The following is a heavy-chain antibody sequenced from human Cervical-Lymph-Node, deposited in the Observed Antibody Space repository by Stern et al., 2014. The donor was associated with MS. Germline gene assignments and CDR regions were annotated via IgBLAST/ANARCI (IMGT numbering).Heavy chain of an antibody. CDR1: GYSFTSYW. J-gene: IGHJ4*02. CDR2: IYPGDSDT. D-gene: IGHD3-3*01. Sequence: VQLVQSGAEVKKPGESLKISCKGSGYSFTSYWIGWVRQMPGKGLEWMGIIYPGDSDTRYSPSFQGQVTISADKSISTAYLQWSSLKASDTAMYYCARRSTGFWSGYYNLDYWGQGTLVTVSS. CDR3: ARRSTGFWSGYYNLDY. V-gene: IGHV5-51*01.